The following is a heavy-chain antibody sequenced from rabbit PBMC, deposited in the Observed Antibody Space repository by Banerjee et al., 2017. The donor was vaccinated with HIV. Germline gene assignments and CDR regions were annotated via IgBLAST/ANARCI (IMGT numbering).Heavy chain of an antibody. D-gene: IGHD4-1*01. CDR3: ARDLAGVIGWNFNL. Sequence: QEQLEESGGDLVKPGASLTLTCKASGFDFSSNAMCWVRQAPGKGLDWIACINTNSGNAVYASWAKGRFTISKTSSTTVTLQMTSLTAADTATYFCARDLAGVIGWNFNLWGPGTLVTVS. CDR2: INTNSGNA. CDR1: GFDFSSNA. V-gene: IGHV1S45*01. J-gene: IGHJ4*01.